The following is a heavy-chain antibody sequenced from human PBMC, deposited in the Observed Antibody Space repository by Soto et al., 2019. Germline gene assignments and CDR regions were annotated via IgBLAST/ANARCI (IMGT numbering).Heavy chain of an antibody. Sequence: GGSLRLSCAASGFTFSSYGMHWVRQAPGKGLEWVAVISYDESNKYYADSVKGQLTISRDNSKNTLYLQMNSLRAEDTAVYYCAKDSGIAAAGTFDYWGQGTLVTAPQ. V-gene: IGHV3-30*18. CDR2: ISYDESNK. J-gene: IGHJ4*02. CDR3: AKDSGIAAAGTFDY. D-gene: IGHD6-13*01. CDR1: GFTFSSYG.